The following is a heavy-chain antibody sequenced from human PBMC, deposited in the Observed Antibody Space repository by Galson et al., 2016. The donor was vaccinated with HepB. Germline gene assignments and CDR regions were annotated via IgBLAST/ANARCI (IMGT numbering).Heavy chain of an antibody. CDR1: GFTFGSYW. J-gene: IGHJ3*02. CDR2: INQDGSEE. CDR3: ARDPGYSAFDI. V-gene: IGHV3-7*04. D-gene: IGHD5-12*01. Sequence: SLRLSCAASGFTFGSYWMSWVRQAPGKGLELAANINQDGSEESYVDSAKGRFTISRDNAKNSLYLQMNSLRAEDTAVYFCARDPGYSAFDIWGQGTMVTVSS.